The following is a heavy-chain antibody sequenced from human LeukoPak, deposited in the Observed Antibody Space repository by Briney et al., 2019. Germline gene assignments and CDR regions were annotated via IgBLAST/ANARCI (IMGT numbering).Heavy chain of an antibody. D-gene: IGHD6-13*01. V-gene: IGHV3-30*14. CDR3: ARGGPAAGRFDY. J-gene: IGHJ4*02. CDR1: GFTFSSYA. Sequence: GGSLRLSCAASGFTFSSYAMHWVRQAPGKGLGWVAVISYDGSNKYYADSVKGRFTISRDNSKNTLYLQMNSLRAEDTAVYYCARGGPAAGRFDYWGQGTLVTVSS. CDR2: ISYDGSNK.